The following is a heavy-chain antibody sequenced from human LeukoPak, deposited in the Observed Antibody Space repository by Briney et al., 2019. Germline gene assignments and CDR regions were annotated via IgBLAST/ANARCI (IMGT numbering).Heavy chain of an antibody. J-gene: IGHJ5*02. CDR2: MDPITGST. CDR3: ARVKRFPTVWFDP. V-gene: IGHV1-8*01. Sequence: ASVKVSCKASGYTFSDYDINSVRQTAGQGLEWMGWMDPITGSTGYAQKFRGRIIMTRDTSITTAFMELTSLTSDDTAIYYCARVKRFPTVWFDPWGQGTLVSVSS. CDR1: GYTFSDYD. D-gene: IGHD3-10*01.